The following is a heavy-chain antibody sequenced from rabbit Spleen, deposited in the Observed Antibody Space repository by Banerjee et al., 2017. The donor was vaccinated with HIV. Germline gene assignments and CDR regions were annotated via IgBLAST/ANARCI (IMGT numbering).Heavy chain of an antibody. V-gene: IGHV1S40*01. CDR3: ARDSSSSFSSYGMDL. D-gene: IGHD1-1*01. CDR2: IAGGSSGFA. Sequence: QSLEESGGDLVKPGGTLTLTCTASGFSFSNNDYMCWVRQAPGKGLEWISCIAGGSSGFAYFATWAKGRFSCSKTSSTTVTLQMTRLTAADTATYFCARDSSSSFSSYGMDLWGPGTLVTVS. J-gene: IGHJ6*01. CDR1: GFSFSNNDY.